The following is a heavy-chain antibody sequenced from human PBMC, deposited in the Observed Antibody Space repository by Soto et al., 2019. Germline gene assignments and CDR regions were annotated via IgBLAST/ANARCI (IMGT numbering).Heavy chain of an antibody. J-gene: IGHJ4*02. CDR1: GFTFSKYW. D-gene: IGHD3-10*01. CDR2: IKENGREM. Sequence: DVQLVESGGGLAQPGGSLRLSCAASGFTFSKYWMHWVRQAPGKGLEWVANIKENGREMYYVDSVKGRFTISRDNAKNSLYLQMNSLRAEDTAVYYCVTDSSRGDFWGQGTLVTVSS. V-gene: IGHV3-7*01. CDR3: VTDSSRGDF.